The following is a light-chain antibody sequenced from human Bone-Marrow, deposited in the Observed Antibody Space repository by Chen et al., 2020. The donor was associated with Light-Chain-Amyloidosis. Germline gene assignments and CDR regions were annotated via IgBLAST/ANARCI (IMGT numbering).Light chain of an antibody. CDR1: SSDVGGYTY. CDR3: SSYAGRNTVV. CDR2: DVT. Sequence: QSALTQPPSPSGSPGPSVPLPSTGTSSDVGGYTYSSWYQQHPGKAPKLMIYDVTRRPSGVPDRCSGSKSGNTASLTVSGLQAEDEADYYCSSYAGRNTVVFGGGTKLTVL. V-gene: IGLV2-8*01. J-gene: IGLJ2*01.